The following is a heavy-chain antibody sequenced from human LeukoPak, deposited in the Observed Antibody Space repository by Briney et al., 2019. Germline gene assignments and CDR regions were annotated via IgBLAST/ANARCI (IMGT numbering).Heavy chain of an antibody. CDR2: INTDGAWI. Sequence: GGSLRLSCAASGFTVSSNYMSWVRLAPGKGPQWVSGINTDGAWIYYVDSVKGRFTISRDNSENTLYLQMDSLRVEDTALYYCAKSTAGCSGGNCYSALDSWGQGTLVTVSS. D-gene: IGHD2-15*01. CDR1: GFTVSSNY. CDR3: AKSTAGCSGGNCYSALDS. V-gene: IGHV3-23*01. J-gene: IGHJ4*02.